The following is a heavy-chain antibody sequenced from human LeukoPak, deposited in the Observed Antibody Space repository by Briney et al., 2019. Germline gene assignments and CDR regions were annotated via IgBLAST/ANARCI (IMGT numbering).Heavy chain of an antibody. CDR2: IYYSGST. CDR1: GGSISSYY. J-gene: IGHJ4*02. Sequence: SETLPLTCTVSGGSISSYYWSWIRQPPGKGLEWIGYIYYSGSTNYNPSLKSRVTISVDTSKNQFSLKLSSVTAADTAVYYCARDMDSGPDFFDYWGLGTLVTVSS. CDR3: ARDMDSGPDFFDY. V-gene: IGHV4-59*12. D-gene: IGHD1-26*01.